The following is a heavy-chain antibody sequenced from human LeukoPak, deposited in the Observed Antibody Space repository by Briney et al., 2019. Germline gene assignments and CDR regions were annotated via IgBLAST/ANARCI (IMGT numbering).Heavy chain of an antibody. CDR1: GFTFSSYD. J-gene: IGHJ6*02. CDR3: ARVLGSGTYGLDV. D-gene: IGHD3-10*01. CDR2: IGTAGDT. Sequence: GGSLRLSCAASGFTFSSYDMHWVRQAVGKGLEWVSSIGTAGDTYYSGSVKGRCTISRENAKNSLYLQMNSLRAGDTAVYYCARVLGSGTYGLDVWGQGTTVTVSS. V-gene: IGHV3-13*04.